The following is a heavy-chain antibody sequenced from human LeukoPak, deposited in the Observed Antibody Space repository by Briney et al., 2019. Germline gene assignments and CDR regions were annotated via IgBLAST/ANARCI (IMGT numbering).Heavy chain of an antibody. Sequence: GESLKISFKGSGYRFTSYWIGWVRQMPGKGLEWMGIIYPGDSDTRYSPSFQGQVTISADKSISTASLQWSSLKASDTAMYYCARRKTSTTGNWFDPWGQGTLVTVSS. D-gene: IGHD4-17*01. CDR3: ARRKTSTTGNWFDP. J-gene: IGHJ5*02. CDR2: IYPGDSDT. CDR1: GYRFTSYW. V-gene: IGHV5-51*01.